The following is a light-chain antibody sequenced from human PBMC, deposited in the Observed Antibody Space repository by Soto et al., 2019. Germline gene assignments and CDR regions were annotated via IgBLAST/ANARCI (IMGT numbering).Light chain of an antibody. J-gene: IGKJ1*01. Sequence: DIVITQTQLSSPVTLGQAASISCKSSQSLVHSDGNTYLSGYQQRPGQPPRLLIYKVSERFSGVPERFSGSGAGTDFTLTISRVEAEDVGVYYCMQATQSVWTFGQGTKVDIK. CDR2: KVS. CDR3: MQATQSVWT. V-gene: IGKV2-24*01. CDR1: QSLVHSDGNTY.